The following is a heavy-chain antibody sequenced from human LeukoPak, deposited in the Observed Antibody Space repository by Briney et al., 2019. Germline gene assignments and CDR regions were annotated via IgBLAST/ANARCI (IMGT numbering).Heavy chain of an antibody. CDR2: IIPIFGTA. D-gene: IGHD3-3*01. CDR1: GGTFSSYA. J-gene: IGHJ4*02. V-gene: IGHV1-69*05. Sequence: SVKVSCKASGGTFSSYAISWVRQAPGQGLEWMGRIIPIFGTANYAQKFQGRVTITTDESTSTAYMELSSLRSEDTAVYYCARDRVTIFGVVTKYFFDYWGQGTLVTVSS. CDR3: ARDRVTIFGVVTKYFFDY.